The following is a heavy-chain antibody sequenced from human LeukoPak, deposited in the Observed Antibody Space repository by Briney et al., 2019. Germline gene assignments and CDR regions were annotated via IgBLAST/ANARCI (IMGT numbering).Heavy chain of an antibody. Sequence: GGSLRLSCAASGFTFTTYWMHWVRQAPGKGLVWVSHINSDGSITSYADSVKGRFTISRDNAKNTLYLQMNSLRAEDTAVYYCARGAVDTANAVWGQGTTVTVSS. CDR2: INSDGSIT. V-gene: IGHV3-74*01. D-gene: IGHD5-18*01. CDR3: ARGAVDTANAV. J-gene: IGHJ6*02. CDR1: GFTFTTYW.